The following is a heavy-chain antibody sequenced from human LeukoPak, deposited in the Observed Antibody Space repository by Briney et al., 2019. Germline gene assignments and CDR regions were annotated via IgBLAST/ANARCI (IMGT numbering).Heavy chain of an antibody. CDR3: ARHGLAVAGTVSYDC. V-gene: IGHV4-59*08. J-gene: IGHJ4*02. CDR1: GGSIKPYY. CDR2: IYYSGST. D-gene: IGHD6-19*01. Sequence: SETLSLTCTVSGGSIKPYYWSWIRQPPGKGLECIGYIYYSGSTNYNPSLKSRVTISVDTSKNQFSLKLSSVTAADTAVYYCARHGLAVAGTVSYDCWGQGTLVTVSS.